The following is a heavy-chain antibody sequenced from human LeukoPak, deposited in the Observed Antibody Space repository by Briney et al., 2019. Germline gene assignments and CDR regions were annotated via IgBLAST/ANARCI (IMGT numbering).Heavy chain of an antibody. D-gene: IGHD4-17*01. CDR3: AKDQETTVTTIFDY. CDR2: ISVSVGST. CDR1: GFTFSSYA. V-gene: IGHV3-23*01. Sequence: GGSLRLSCAASGFTFSSYAMSWVRQAPGKGLEWVSAISVSVGSTYYADSVKGRFTISRDNYKNTLYLQMNSLRAEDTAVYYCAKDQETTVTTIFDYWGQGTLVTVSS. J-gene: IGHJ4*02.